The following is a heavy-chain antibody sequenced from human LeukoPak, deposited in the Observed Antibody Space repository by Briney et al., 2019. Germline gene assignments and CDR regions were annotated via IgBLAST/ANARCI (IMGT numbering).Heavy chain of an antibody. Sequence: NPGGSLRLSCAASGFTFSDYYMSWIRQAPGKGVEWVSYISSSGSTIYYADSVKGRFTISRDNAKNSLYLQMNSLRAEDTAVYYCARMTSYYDFWSGYERYYFDYWGQGTLVTVSS. CDR2: ISSSGSTI. J-gene: IGHJ4*02. CDR1: GFTFSDYY. CDR3: ARMTSYYDFWSGYERYYFDY. V-gene: IGHV3-11*04. D-gene: IGHD3-3*01.